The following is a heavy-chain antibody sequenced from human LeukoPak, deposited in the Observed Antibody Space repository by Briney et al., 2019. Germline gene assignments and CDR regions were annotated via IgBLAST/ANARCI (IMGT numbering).Heavy chain of an antibody. CDR3: AKDHDYGDYVVAFDI. J-gene: IGHJ3*02. CDR2: ISYDGSNK. Sequence: GGSLRLSCAASGFTFSSYSMNWVRQAPGKGLEWVAVISYDGSNKYYADSVKGRFTISRDNSKNTLYLQMNSLRAEDTAVYYCAKDHDYGDYVVAFDIWGQGTMVTVSS. V-gene: IGHV3-30*18. CDR1: GFTFSSYS. D-gene: IGHD4-17*01.